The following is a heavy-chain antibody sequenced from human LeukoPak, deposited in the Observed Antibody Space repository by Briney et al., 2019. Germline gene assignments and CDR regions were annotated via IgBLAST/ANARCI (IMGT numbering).Heavy chain of an antibody. CDR2: INGDDGTT. Sequence: PGGSLRLSCAASGFTFDDYAMHWVRQAPGKGLEWVSLINGDDGTTNYADSVKGRFTTSRDNSRNSLYLQMNSLRAEGTALYHCAKEDAHSHFDYWGQGTLVTVSS. J-gene: IGHJ4*02. CDR3: AKEDAHSHFDY. CDR1: GFTFDDYA. D-gene: IGHD2-15*01. V-gene: IGHV3-43*02.